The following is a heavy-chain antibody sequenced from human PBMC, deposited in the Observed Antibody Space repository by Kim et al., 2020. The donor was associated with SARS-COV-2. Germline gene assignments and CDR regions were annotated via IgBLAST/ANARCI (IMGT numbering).Heavy chain of an antibody. Sequence: SETLSLTCTVSGGSISSSSYYWGWIRQPPGKGLEWIGSIYYSGSTYYNPSLKSRVTISVDTSKNQFSLKLSSVTAADTAVYYCARCVLLWFGEFQLDYYGMDVWGQGTTVTVSS. D-gene: IGHD3-10*01. J-gene: IGHJ6*02. CDR1: GGSISSSSYY. V-gene: IGHV4-39*01. CDR3: ARCVLLWFGEFQLDYYGMDV. CDR2: IYYSGST.